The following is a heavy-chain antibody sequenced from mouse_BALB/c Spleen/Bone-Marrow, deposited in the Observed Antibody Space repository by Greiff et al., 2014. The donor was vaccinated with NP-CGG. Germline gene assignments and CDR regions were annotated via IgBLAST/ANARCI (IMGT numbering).Heavy chain of an antibody. V-gene: IGHV1-4*01. CDR3: ARSCYDESSFAY. CDR2: INPSTGYT. CDR1: GYTFTSYR. Sequence: QVHVKQSGAELAKPGASVKMSCKASGYTFTSYRMHWVKQRPGQGLEWIGYINPSTGYTEYNQKFKDKATLTADKSSSTAYMQLSSLTSEDSAVYYCARSCYDESSFAYWGQGTLVTVSA. D-gene: IGHD2-12*01. J-gene: IGHJ3*01.